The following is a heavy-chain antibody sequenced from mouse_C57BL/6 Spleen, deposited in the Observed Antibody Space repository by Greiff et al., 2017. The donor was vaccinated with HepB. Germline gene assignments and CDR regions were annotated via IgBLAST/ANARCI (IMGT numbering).Heavy chain of an antibody. Sequence: VKLVESGPELVKPGASVKISCKASGYSFSSSWMNWVKQRPGKGLEWIGRIYPGDGDTNYNGKFKGKATLTADKSSSTAYMQLSSLTSEDSAVYFCAKGRLRQGYAMDYWGQGTSVTVSS. CDR2: IYPGDGDT. CDR1: GYSFSSSW. CDR3: AKGRLRQGYAMDY. J-gene: IGHJ4*01. D-gene: IGHD2-4*01. V-gene: IGHV1-82*01.